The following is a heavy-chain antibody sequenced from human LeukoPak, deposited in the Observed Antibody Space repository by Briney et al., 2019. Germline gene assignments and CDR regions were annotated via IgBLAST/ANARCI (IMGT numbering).Heavy chain of an antibody. V-gene: IGHV1-69*04. CDR2: IIPILGIA. CDR1: GGTFSSYA. J-gene: IGHJ4*02. CDR3: AITYYYDSSGYYYRY. Sequence: SVKVSCKASGGTFSSYAISWVRQAPGQGLEWVGRIIPILGIANYAQKFQGRVTITADKSTSTAYMELSSLRSEDTAVYYCAITYYYDSSGYYYRYWGQGTLVTVSS. D-gene: IGHD3-22*01.